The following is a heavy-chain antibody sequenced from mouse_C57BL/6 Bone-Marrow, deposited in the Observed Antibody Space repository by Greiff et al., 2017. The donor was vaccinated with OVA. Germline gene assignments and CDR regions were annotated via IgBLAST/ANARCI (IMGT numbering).Heavy chain of an antibody. CDR1: GYTFTSYW. Sequence: VQLQQPGAELVRPGTSVKLSCKASGYTFTSYWMHWVKQRPGQGLEWIGVIDPSDSYTNYNQKFKGKATLTVDTSSSTAYMQLSSLTSEDSAVYYCAQGYWGQGTTLTVSS. CDR3: AQGY. J-gene: IGHJ2*01. V-gene: IGHV1-59*01. CDR2: IDPSDSYT.